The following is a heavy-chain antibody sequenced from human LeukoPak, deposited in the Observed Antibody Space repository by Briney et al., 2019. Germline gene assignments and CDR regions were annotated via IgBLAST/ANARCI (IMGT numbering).Heavy chain of an antibody. J-gene: IGHJ4*02. CDR3: ARVRTWVAVPGPFDY. CDR2: IRYDGSNK. V-gene: IGHV3-30*02. D-gene: IGHD6-19*01. CDR1: GFTFSSYG. Sequence: GGSLRLSCAASGFTFSSYGMHWVRQAPGKGLEWVAFIRYDGSNKYYADSVKGRFTISRDNSKNTLYLQMNSLRAEDTAVYYCARVRTWVAVPGPFDYWGQGTLVTVSS.